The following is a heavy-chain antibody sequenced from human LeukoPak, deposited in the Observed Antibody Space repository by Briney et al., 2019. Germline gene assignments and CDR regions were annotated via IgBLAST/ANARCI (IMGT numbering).Heavy chain of an antibody. CDR3: ARDHDYSTSEAFDI. CDR1: GGSISSSSYY. Sequence: SETLSLTCTVSGGSISSSSYYWGWIRQPPGKGLEWIGSIYYSGSTYYNPSLKSRVTISVDTSKNQFSLKLSSVTAADTAVYYCARDHDYSTSEAFDIWGQGTMVTVSS. D-gene: IGHD4-11*01. CDR2: IYYSGST. J-gene: IGHJ3*02. V-gene: IGHV4-39*07.